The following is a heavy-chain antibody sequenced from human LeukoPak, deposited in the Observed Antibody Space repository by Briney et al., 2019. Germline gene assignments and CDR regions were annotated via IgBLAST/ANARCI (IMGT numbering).Heavy chain of an antibody. V-gene: IGHV3-15*01. Sequence: GGSLRLSCAASGFTFSSYAMHWVRQAPGKGLEWVGRIKSKTDGGTTDYAAPVKGRFTISRDDSKNTLYLQMNSLKTEDTAVYYCTTDGTFGGVIVQFDYWGQGTLVTVSS. CDR3: TTDGTFGGVIVQFDY. CDR1: GFTFSSYA. J-gene: IGHJ4*02. D-gene: IGHD3-16*02. CDR2: IKSKTDGGTT.